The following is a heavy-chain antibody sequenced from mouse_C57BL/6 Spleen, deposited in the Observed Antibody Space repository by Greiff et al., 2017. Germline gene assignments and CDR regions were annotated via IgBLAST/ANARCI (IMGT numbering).Heavy chain of an antibody. CDR1: GYTFTSYW. Sequence: QVHVKQPGAELVKPGASVKMSCKASGYTFTSYWITWVKQRPGQGLEWIGDIYPGSGSTNYNEKFKSKATLTVDTSSSTAYMQLSSLTSEDSAVYYCAREGYRGYGNLYYFDYWGQGTTLTVSS. J-gene: IGHJ2*01. D-gene: IGHD2-1*01. CDR3: AREGYRGYGNLYYFDY. V-gene: IGHV1-55*01. CDR2: IYPGSGST.